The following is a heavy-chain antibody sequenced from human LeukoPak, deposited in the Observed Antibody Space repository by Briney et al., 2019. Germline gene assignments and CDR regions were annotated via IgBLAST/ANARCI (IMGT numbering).Heavy chain of an antibody. CDR2: INLKNGDT. CDR1: GYTFTAYY. J-gene: IGHJ5*02. Sequence: ASVKVSCKASGYTFTAYYIHWVRQAPGQGREWMGRINLKNGDTNYAQKFQDRVTMTRDTSMSAAYMEISRLTYDDTAVYYCRRGIQSFDPWGQGTLVTVSS. V-gene: IGHV1-2*06. CDR3: RRGIQSFDP.